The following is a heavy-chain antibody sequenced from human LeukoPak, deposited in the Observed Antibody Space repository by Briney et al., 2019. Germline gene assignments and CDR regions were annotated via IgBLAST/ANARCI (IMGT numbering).Heavy chain of an antibody. CDR1: GFTFSSYA. V-gene: IGHV3-23*01. CDR3: AKRQYSSGFYGMDV. CDR2: ISVTGDST. Sequence: GGSLRLSCEVSGFTFSSYAMSWVRQAPGKGLEWVSTISVTGDSTHYADSVKGRFTISRDSSENTLYLQMNSLRAEDTAVYYCAKRQYSSGFYGMDVWGQGTTVTVSS. J-gene: IGHJ6*02. D-gene: IGHD6-19*01.